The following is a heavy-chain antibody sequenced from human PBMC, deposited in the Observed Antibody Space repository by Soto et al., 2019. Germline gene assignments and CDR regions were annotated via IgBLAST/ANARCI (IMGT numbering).Heavy chain of an antibody. CDR2: MSGSGSDV. V-gene: IGHV3-11*01. J-gene: IGHJ4*02. D-gene: IGHD2-21*01. CDR3: ARTARLLDS. CDR1: RFNIRDHY. Sequence: QVQLVESGGGLVNPGGSLRLSCVASRFNIRDHYMNWVRQAPGRGLEWVSYMSGSGSDVNYVDSVRGRFTMSRDNAQNSLFLQMNSLRAEDTAVYYCARTARLLDSWGPGTLVTVSS.